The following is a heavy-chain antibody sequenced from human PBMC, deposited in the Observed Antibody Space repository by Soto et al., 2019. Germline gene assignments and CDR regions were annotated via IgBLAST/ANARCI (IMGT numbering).Heavy chain of an antibody. J-gene: IGHJ6*02. D-gene: IGHD6-6*01. CDR1: GGSFSGYY. Sequence: SETLSFTCAVYGGSFSGYYWSWIRQPPGKGLEWIGEINHSGSTNYNPSLKSRVTISVDTSKNQFSLKLSSVTAADTAVYYCARTGSIAARGFYYYGMDVWGQGTTVTVSS. V-gene: IGHV4-34*01. CDR3: ARTGSIAARGFYYYGMDV. CDR2: INHSGST.